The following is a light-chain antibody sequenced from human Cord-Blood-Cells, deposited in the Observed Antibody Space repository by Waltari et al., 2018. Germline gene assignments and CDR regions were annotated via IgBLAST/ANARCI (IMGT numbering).Light chain of an antibody. CDR1: RTDVGGYNY. V-gene: IGLV2-14*01. Sequence: QPALTQPASVSGSPGQSIPIPCTGTRTDVGGYNYVSWYQQHPGKSPNLIVYDVSNRPSGVSNRFSGSKSGNTASLTLSGLQAEDEADYYCSSYTSSRGVFGGGTKLTVL. CDR2: DVS. J-gene: IGLJ2*01. CDR3: SSYTSSRGV.